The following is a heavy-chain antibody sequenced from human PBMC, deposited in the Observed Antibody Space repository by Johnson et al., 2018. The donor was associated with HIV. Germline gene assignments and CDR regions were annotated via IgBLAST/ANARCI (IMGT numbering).Heavy chain of an antibody. V-gene: IGHV3-33*06. J-gene: IGHJ3*02. CDR2: IWYDGSNK. CDR1: GFTFSSYG. Sequence: VQLVESGGGVVQPGRSLRLSCAASGFTFSSYGMHWVRQAPGKGLEWVAVIWYDGSNKYYADSVKGRFTISRDNSKNTLYLQMNSLRAEDRAVYYCAKDVLGIQFLGSFEIWGQGTMVTVSS. CDR3: AKDVLGIQFLGSFEI. D-gene: IGHD5-18*01.